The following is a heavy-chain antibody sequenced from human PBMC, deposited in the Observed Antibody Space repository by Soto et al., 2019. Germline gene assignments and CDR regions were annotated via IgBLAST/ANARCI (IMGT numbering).Heavy chain of an antibody. D-gene: IGHD5-18*01. CDR1: GFTFSSYA. CDR2: ISGSGGST. Sequence: GGSLRLSCAASGFTFSSYAMSWVRQAPGKGLEWVSAISGSGGSTYYADSVKGRFTISRDNSKNTLYLQMNSLRAEDTAVYYCAKEHGTDTAMVTRFDYWGQGTLVTVSS. CDR3: AKEHGTDTAMVTRFDY. J-gene: IGHJ4*02. V-gene: IGHV3-23*01.